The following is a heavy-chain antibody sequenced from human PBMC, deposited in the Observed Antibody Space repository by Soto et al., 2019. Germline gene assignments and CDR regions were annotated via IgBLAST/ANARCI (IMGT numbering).Heavy chain of an antibody. CDR1: GYTFTSYG. D-gene: IGHD1-26*01. V-gene: IGHV1-18*01. CDR3: ARDHRGELSDY. Sequence: ASVKVSCKASGYTFTSYGISWVRQAPGQGLEWMGWISAYNGNTNYAQKLQGRVTMTTDTSTSTDYMELRSLRSDDTAVYYCARDHRGELSDYWGQGTLVTVSS. J-gene: IGHJ4*02. CDR2: ISAYNGNT.